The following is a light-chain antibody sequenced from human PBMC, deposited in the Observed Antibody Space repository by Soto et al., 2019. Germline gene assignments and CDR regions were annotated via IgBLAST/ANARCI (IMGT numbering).Light chain of an antibody. CDR2: GAS. CDR1: QIVSSTY. CDR3: HQYGSSPWT. V-gene: IGKV3-20*01. J-gene: IGKJ1*01. Sequence: EIVLTQSPGTLSLSPGERATLSCRASQIVSSTYLAWYEQKPGQAPRLLIYGASTRATGIPDRFSGSGSGTDFTLTISRVEPEDFAVFYFHQYGSSPWTFGQGTKVEI.